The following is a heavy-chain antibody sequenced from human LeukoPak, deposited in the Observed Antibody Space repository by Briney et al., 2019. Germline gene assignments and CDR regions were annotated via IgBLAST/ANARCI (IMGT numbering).Heavy chain of an antibody. CDR3: ARTDVSYFDY. CDR1: NYSISSGYY. V-gene: IGHV4-38-2*02. CDR2: IYHSGNT. Sequence: PSETLSLTCTVSNYSISSGYYWAWIRQPPGKGLEWIGNIYHSGNTYYNPSLKSRVTISVDTSKNQFSLKLSSVTAADTAVYYCARTDVSYFDYWGQGTLVTVSS. J-gene: IGHJ4*02.